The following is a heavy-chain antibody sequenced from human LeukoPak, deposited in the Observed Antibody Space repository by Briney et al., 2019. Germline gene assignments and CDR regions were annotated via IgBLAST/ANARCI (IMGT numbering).Heavy chain of an antibody. CDR2: INHSGST. J-gene: IGHJ5*02. D-gene: IGHD3-3*01. CDR3: AAFALRITIFGVVKGWFDP. CDR1: GGSISSSSYY. Sequence: SETLSLTCTVSGGSISSSSYYWGWIRQPPGKGLEWIGEINHSGSTNYNPSLKSRVTISVDTSKNQFSLKLSSVTAADTAVYYCAAFALRITIFGVVKGWFDPWGQGTLVTVSS. V-gene: IGHV4-39*07.